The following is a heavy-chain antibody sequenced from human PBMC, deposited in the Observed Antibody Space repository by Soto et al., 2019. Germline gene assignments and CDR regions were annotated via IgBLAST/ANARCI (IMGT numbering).Heavy chain of an antibody. J-gene: IGHJ4*02. D-gene: IGHD3-22*01. V-gene: IGHV1-2*04. Sequence: GASVKVSCKASGCTFSSYAISWVRQAPGQGLEWMGWINPNCGATNYAQKFQGWVTMTRDTSISTAYMELSRLRSDDTAVYSCARGLNYYDSSGYDLFCYWGQESLVT. CDR1: GCTFSSYA. CDR2: INPNCGAT. CDR3: ARGLNYYDSSGYDLFCY.